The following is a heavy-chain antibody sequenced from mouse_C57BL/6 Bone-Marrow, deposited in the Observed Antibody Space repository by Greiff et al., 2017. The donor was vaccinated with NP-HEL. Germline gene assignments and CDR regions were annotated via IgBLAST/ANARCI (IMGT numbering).Heavy chain of an antibody. V-gene: IGHV14-4*01. D-gene: IGHD2-14*01. J-gene: IGHJ2*01. CDR2: IDPENGDT. Sequence: VQLQQSGAELVRPGASVKLSCTASGFNIKDDYMHWVKQRPEQGLEWIGWIDPENGDTEYASKFQGKATITADTSSNTAYLQLSSLTSEDTAVYYCTTRYRGGDWGQGTTLTVSS. CDR1: GFNIKDDY. CDR3: TTRYRGGD.